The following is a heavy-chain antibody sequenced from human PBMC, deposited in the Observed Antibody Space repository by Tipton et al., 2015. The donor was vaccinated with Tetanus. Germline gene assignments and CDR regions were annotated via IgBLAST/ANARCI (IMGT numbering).Heavy chain of an antibody. CDR1: GFTFSSYG. J-gene: IGHJ5*02. Sequence: SLRLSCAASGFTFSSYGMHWVRQAPGKGLEWVAVIWYDGSNKYYADSVKGRFTISRDNSKNTLYLQMNSLRAEDTAVYYCAQGVKFYYYGSDPSPGWFDPWGQGTLVTVSS. CDR3: AQGVKFYYYGSDPSPGWFDP. CDR2: IWYDGSNK. V-gene: IGHV3-33*06. D-gene: IGHD3-10*01.